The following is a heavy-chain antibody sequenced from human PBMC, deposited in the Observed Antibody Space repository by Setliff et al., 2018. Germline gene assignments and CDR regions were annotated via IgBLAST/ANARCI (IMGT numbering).Heavy chain of an antibody. CDR1: GDSISRAKYY. CDR3: ARVTGFSYMDV. J-gene: IGHJ6*03. D-gene: IGHD3-3*01. Sequence: SETLSLTCTASGDSISRAKYYWSWIRQSAGKGLECLGRIYTDGSTKYNPSLNSRVTLLIDTAKNQIYLRLSSVTAADTAVYFCARVTGFSYMDVWGKGTTVTVSS. CDR2: IYTDGST. V-gene: IGHV4-61*02.